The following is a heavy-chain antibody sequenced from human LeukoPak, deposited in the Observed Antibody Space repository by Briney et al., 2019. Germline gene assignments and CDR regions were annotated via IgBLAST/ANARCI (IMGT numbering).Heavy chain of an antibody. V-gene: IGHV3-21*01. Sequence: NAGGSLRLSCAASGFTFSSYSMNWVRQAPGKGLEWVSSISSSSSYIYYADSVKGRSTIFRDNAKNTLYLQMNSLRAEDTAVYYCVRDLGGRSGHWGQGTLVTVSS. CDR1: GFTFSSYS. CDR3: VRDLGGRSGH. D-gene: IGHD1-26*01. J-gene: IGHJ4*02. CDR2: ISSSSSYI.